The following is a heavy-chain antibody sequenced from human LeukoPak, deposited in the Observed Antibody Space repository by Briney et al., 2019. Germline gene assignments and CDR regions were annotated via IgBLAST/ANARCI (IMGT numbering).Heavy chain of an antibody. Sequence: GESLKISCKASGYSFAIYWIGWVRQMPGKGLEWMGIIYPDDSGTKYSPSFQGQVTISVDKSTSIAYLQWSSLKASDTAVYYCASGAESARPFYYYMDVWGKGTTVTVSS. D-gene: IGHD6-6*01. CDR2: IYPDDSGT. V-gene: IGHV5-51*01. J-gene: IGHJ6*03. CDR1: GYSFAIYW. CDR3: ASGAESARPFYYYMDV.